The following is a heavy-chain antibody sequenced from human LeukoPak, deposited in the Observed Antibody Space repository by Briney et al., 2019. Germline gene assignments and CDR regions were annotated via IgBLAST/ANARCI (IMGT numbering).Heavy chain of an antibody. Sequence: PGGSLRLSCAASGFTVSSNYMSWVRQAPGKGLEWVSVIYSGGSTYYADSVKGRFTISRDNSKNTLYLQMNSLRAEDTAVYYCARGGDSSWYTDDAFDIWGQGTMVTVSS. J-gene: IGHJ3*02. CDR3: ARGGDSSWYTDDAFDI. CDR2: IYSGGST. CDR1: GFTVSSNY. V-gene: IGHV3-53*01. D-gene: IGHD6-13*01.